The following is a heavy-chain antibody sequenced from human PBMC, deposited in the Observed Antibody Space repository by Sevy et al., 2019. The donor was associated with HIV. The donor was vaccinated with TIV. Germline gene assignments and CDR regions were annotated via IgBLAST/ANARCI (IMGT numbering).Heavy chain of an antibody. CDR1: GYTFTGYY. CDR2: INPNSGGT. CDR3: ARVGGYSYGFNWFDP. V-gene: IGHV1-2*02. D-gene: IGHD5-18*01. J-gene: IGHJ5*02. Sequence: ASVKVSCKASGYTFTGYYMHWVRQAPGQGLEWMGWINPNSGGTNYAQKFQGRVTMTRDTSISTAYMELSRLRSDDTAVYYCARVGGYSYGFNWFDPWGQGILVTVSS.